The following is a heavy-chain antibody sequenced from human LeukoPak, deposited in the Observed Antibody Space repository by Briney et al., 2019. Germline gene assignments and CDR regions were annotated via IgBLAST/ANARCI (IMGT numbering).Heavy chain of an antibody. CDR1: GFTFSNYW. CDR3: ARDKGWNPTNWFDP. CDR2: IDNAGSIT. J-gene: IGHJ5*02. D-gene: IGHD1-1*01. Sequence: PGGSLRLSCAASGFTFSNYWIHWVRQAPGKGLVWVSRIDNAGSITTYADSVKGRFTISRDNAENTLYLQMNSLRVEDTAVYYCARDKGWNPTNWFDPWGQGTLVTVSS. V-gene: IGHV3-74*03.